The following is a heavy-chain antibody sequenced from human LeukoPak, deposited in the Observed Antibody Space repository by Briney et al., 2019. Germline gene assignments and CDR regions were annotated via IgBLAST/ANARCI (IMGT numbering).Heavy chain of an antibody. CDR1: GFTFNIYG. Sequence: GGSLRLSCAASGFTFNIYGMSWVRQAPGKGLEWVASVGGGDDIHYADSVKGRFTISRDNSKNALFLQMNSLRAEDTAVYYCTRIAAAGTDFDYWGQGTLVTVSS. J-gene: IGHJ4*02. D-gene: IGHD6-13*01. CDR2: VGGGDDI. V-gene: IGHV3-23*01. CDR3: TRIAAAGTDFDY.